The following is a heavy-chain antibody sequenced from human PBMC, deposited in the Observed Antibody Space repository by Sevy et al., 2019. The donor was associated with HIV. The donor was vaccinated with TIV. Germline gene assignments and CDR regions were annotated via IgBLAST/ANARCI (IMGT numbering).Heavy chain of an antibody. CDR3: ATLDFWSDHPFYGTDV. CDR2: FDPEDGET. D-gene: IGHD3-3*01. J-gene: IGHJ6*02. CDR1: GYTLSELP. V-gene: IGHV1-24*01. Sequence: ASVKVSCKVSGYTLSELPMHWVRQAPGKGLEWLGGFDPEDGETNYAQKFQGRVTMTEDTSTDTAYMELSRLRSEDTAVYYCATLDFWSDHPFYGTDVWGQGTTVTVSS.